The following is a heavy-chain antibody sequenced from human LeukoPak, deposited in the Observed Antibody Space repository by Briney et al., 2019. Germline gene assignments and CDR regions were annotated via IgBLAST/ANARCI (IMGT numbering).Heavy chain of an antibody. CDR2: INPVFGTA. V-gene: IGHV1-69*13. CDR1: GDTFSSYV. J-gene: IGHJ6*02. Sequence: ASVKVSCKASGDTFSSYVISWVRQAPGRGLEWMGGINPVFGTAHYAQKFQDRVTITADESTSTAYMELSSLRSEDTAVYYCAKTFLTAYDTYFYYYGLDVWGQGTPVTVFS. D-gene: IGHD3-9*01. CDR3: AKTFLTAYDTYFYYYGLDV.